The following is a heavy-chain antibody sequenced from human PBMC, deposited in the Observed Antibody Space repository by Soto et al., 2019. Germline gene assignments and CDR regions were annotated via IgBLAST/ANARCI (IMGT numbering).Heavy chain of an antibody. V-gene: IGHV4-59*01. CDR2: IYYSGST. CDR1: GGSISSYY. D-gene: IGHD3-3*01. CDR3: ARVKPYHDFWSGYYTDWFDP. Sequence: QVQLQESGPGLVKPSETLSLTCTVSGGSISSYYWSWIRQPPGKGLEWIGYIYYSGSTNYNPSLKSRVTISVDTSKNQFSLKLSSVTAADTAVYYCARVKPYHDFWSGYYTDWFDPWGQGTLVTVSS. J-gene: IGHJ5*02.